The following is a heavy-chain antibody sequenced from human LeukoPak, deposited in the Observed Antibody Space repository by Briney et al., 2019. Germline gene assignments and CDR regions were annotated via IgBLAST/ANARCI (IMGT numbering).Heavy chain of an antibody. CDR3: ARGSGGGGSCCRFDY. CDR2: IRYDGSNK. CDR1: GSTFSNYG. Sequence: GGSLRLSCAASGSTFSNYGMHWVRQAPGKGLEWVAFIRYDGSNKYYADSVKGRFTISRDNSKNTLYLQMNSLRAEDTAVYYCARGSGGGGSCCRFDYWGQGTLVTVSS. D-gene: IGHD2-15*01. V-gene: IGHV3-30*02. J-gene: IGHJ4*02.